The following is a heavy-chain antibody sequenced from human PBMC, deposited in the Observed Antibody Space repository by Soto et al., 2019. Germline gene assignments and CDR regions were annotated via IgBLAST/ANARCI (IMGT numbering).Heavy chain of an antibody. V-gene: IGHV1-8*02. Sequence: GSVKVSCNASGYTFINFDISWVRQATGQGLEWMGWMNPGSGKTGYANKFQGRVTMTRDASTGTAHLELSSLTSEDTAVYYCARMASAGTLNWFDPWGQGTLVTVSS. J-gene: IGHJ5*02. D-gene: IGHD6-13*01. CDR2: MNPGSGKT. CDR3: ARMASAGTLNWFDP. CDR1: GYTFINFD.